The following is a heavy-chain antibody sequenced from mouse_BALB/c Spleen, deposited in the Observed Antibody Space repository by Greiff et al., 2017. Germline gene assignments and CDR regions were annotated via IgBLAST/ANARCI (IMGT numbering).Heavy chain of an antibody. J-gene: IGHJ3*01. D-gene: IGHD2-4*01. V-gene: IGHV1-20*02. CDR2: INPYNGDT. CDR3: ARGIYDYSWFAY. CDR1: GYSFTGYF. Sequence: EVQLQESGPELVKPGASVKISCKASGYSFTGYFMNWVMQSHGKSLEWIGRINPYNGDTFYNQKFKGKATLTVDKSSSTAHMELRSLASEDSAVYYCARGIYDYSWFAYWGQGTLVTVSA.